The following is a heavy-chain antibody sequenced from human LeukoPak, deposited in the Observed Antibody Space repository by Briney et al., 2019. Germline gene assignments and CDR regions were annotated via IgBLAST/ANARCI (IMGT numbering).Heavy chain of an antibody. CDR2: ISGSGGST. Sequence: PGGSLRLSCAASGFTFSSYAMSWVRQAPGKGLEWVSAISGSGGSTYYADSVKGRFTISRDNSKNMLYLQMNSLRAEDTAVYYCAKDAGSDYYYYMDVWGKGTTVTVSS. J-gene: IGHJ6*03. CDR1: GFTFSSYA. CDR3: AKDAGSDYYYYMDV. D-gene: IGHD3-10*01. V-gene: IGHV3-23*01.